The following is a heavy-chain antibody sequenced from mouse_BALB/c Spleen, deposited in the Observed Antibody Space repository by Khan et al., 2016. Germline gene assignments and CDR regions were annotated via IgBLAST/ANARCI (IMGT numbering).Heavy chain of an antibody. Sequence: QVPLQPPGAVLVRPGSSVKISCKASGYAFSGYWMNWVKQRPGQGLEWIGQIYPGDGDTNYNGKFKGIATLTADKSSSTSYMQLSSLTSEDSAVYFCARGTPFASWGQGTLVTVSA. CDR3: ARGTPFAS. CDR1: GYAFSGYW. V-gene: IGHV1-80*01. CDR2: IYPGDGDT. J-gene: IGHJ3*01. D-gene: IGHD2-14*01.